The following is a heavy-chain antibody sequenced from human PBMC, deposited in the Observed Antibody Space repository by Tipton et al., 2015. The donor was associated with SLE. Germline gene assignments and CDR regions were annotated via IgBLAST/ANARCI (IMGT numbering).Heavy chain of an antibody. V-gene: IGHV4-31*01. CDR1: GDSISRGGYS. CDR3: ARYYYDSTGNCLFDY. D-gene: IGHD3-22*01. CDR2: IYYSGTT. J-gene: IGHJ4*02. Sequence: TLSLTCAVSGDSISRGGYSWNWVRQFPEKGLEWIGYIYYSGTTFYNPSLSSLLTISVDTSKNQFSLRLNSVTVADTAVYYCARYYYDSTGNCLFDYWGQGTLVTVSS.